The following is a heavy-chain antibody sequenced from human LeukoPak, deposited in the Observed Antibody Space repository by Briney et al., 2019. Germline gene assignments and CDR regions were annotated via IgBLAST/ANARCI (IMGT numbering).Heavy chain of an antibody. Sequence: PWGSLRLSCAASGFTFSSYSMNWVRQDPGKGLEWVSSISSSSSYIYYADSVKGRFTISRDNAKNSLYLQMNSLRAEDTAVYYCARVRWEYSCSPGPGIPGKYFDYWGQGTLVTVSS. CDR1: GFTFSSYS. D-gene: IGHD6-6*01. V-gene: IGHV3-21*01. CDR3: ARVRWEYSCSPGPGIPGKYFDY. J-gene: IGHJ4*02. CDR2: ISSSSSYI.